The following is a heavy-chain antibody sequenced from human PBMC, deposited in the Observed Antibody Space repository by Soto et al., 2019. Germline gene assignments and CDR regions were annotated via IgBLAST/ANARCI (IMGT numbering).Heavy chain of an antibody. CDR1: GFTFSNNG. CDR3: XXGGGGNYLTYYYYYGMDV. CDR2: ISYDGNNK. V-gene: IGHV3-30*03. J-gene: IGHJ6*02. Sequence: GGSLRLSCAASGFTFSNNGIHWVRQAPGKGLEWVAVISYDGNNKYYADSVKGRLTISRDNSKXXXXXXXXXXXXXXXAMYYXXXGGGGNYLTYYYYYGMDVWGQGTTVTVSS. D-gene: IGHD3-10*01.